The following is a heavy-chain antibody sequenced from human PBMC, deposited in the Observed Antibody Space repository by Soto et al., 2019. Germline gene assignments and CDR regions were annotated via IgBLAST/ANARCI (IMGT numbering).Heavy chain of an antibody. V-gene: IGHV3-30*18. CDR2: ISYDGSNK. Sequence: GGSLRLSCAASGFTFSSYGMHWVRQAPGKGLEWVAVISYDGSNKYYADSVKGRFTISRDNSKNTLYLQMNSLRAEDTAVYYCAKRMVEYYYDSSGYYSEEGNYYGMDVWGQGTTVTVSS. J-gene: IGHJ6*02. CDR1: GFTFSSYG. CDR3: AKRMVEYYYDSSGYYSEEGNYYGMDV. D-gene: IGHD3-22*01.